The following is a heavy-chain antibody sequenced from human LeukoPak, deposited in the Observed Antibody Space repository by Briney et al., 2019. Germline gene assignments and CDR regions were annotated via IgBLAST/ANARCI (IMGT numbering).Heavy chain of an antibody. CDR2: ITSSSTYT. J-gene: IGHJ6*03. D-gene: IGHD1-26*01. V-gene: IGHV3-21*03. CDR1: GFSFSSYN. Sequence: RGSLRLSCAASGFSFSSYNMNWVRQTPGKVLEWVSSITSSSTYTFYADSVKGRFTISRDNARNSLYLQMNSLRAEDTAVYYCARDPYSGTYGDTYYYYMDVWGKGTTVTISS. CDR3: ARDPYSGTYGDTYYYYMDV.